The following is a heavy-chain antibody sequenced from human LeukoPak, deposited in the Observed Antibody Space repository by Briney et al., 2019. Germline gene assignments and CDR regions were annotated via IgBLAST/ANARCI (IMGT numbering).Heavy chain of an antibody. CDR3: ARGGGSYYEAFDY. CDR1: GGSISSYY. Sequence: SETLSLTCTVSGGSISSYYWSWIRQPPGKGLEWIGYIYYSGSTNYNPSLKSRVTISVDTSKNQFSLKLSSVTAADTAVYYCARGGGSYYEAFDYWGQGTLVTVSS. J-gene: IGHJ4*02. D-gene: IGHD1-26*01. V-gene: IGHV4-59*01. CDR2: IYYSGST.